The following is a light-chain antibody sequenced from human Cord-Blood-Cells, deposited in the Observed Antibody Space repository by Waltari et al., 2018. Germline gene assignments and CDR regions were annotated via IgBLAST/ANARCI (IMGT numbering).Light chain of an antibody. CDR2: DAS. CDR1: QSVSSY. V-gene: IGKV3-11*01. J-gene: IGKJ4*01. CDR3: QQRSNWLT. Sequence: IVLTQSLATLSTSPGERATLSCRASQSVSSYLAWYQQKPGQAPRLLIYDASNRATGIPARFSGSGSETDFTLTISSLEPEDFAVYYCQQRSNWLTFGGGTKVEIK.